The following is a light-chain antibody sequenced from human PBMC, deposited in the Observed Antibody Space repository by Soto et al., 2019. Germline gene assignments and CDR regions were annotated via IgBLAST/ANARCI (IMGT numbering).Light chain of an antibody. Sequence: DIVMTQSPDSLAVSLGERATINCKSSQSVLYSSNNKNYVAWYQQKAGEPPKLLIYCASTRESGVPERFSGSGSGTDFTRTISSLQAEDVAVYYCQQYYSAPTWTFRQGTKVEIK. CDR2: CAS. CDR1: QSVLYSSNNKNY. V-gene: IGKV4-1*01. J-gene: IGKJ1*01. CDR3: QQYYSAPTWT.